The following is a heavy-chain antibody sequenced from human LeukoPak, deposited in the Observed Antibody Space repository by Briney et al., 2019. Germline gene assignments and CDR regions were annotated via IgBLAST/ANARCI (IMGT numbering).Heavy chain of an antibody. J-gene: IGHJ5*02. CDR2: IYYSGST. CDR3: ARGGSRQLPSINWFDP. CDR1: GGSISSGGYY. V-gene: IGHV4-31*03. D-gene: IGHD2-2*01. Sequence: SETLSLTCTVSGGSISSGGYYWSWIRQHPGKGLEWIGYIYYSGSTYYNPSLKSRVTISVDTPKNQFSLKLTSVTAADTAIFYCARGGSRQLPSINWFDPWGQGTLVTVSS.